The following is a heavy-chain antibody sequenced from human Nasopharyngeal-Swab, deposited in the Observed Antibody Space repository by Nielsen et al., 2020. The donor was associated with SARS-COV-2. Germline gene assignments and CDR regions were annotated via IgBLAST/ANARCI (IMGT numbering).Heavy chain of an antibody. CDR3: ARQFRGYYDSSAPLSWFDP. Sequence: WIRQPPGKGLEWMGRIDPSDSYTNYSPSFQGHVTISADKSINTAYLQWSSLKASDTAMYYCARQFRGYYDSSAPLSWFDPWGQGTLVTVSS. V-gene: IGHV5-10-1*01. CDR2: IDPSDSYT. D-gene: IGHD3-22*01. J-gene: IGHJ5*02.